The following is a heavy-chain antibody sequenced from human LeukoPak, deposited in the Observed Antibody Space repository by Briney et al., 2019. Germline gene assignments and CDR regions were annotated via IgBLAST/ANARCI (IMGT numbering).Heavy chain of an antibody. J-gene: IGHJ4*02. Sequence: GGSLRLSCAASGFTFSSYWMHWVRQAPGKGLVWVSRINSDGSGTSYADSVKGRFTISRDNAKNTLYLQMNSLRAEDTAVYYCARDDYGDYRADYWGQGTLVTVSS. CDR2: INSDGSGT. V-gene: IGHV3-74*01. CDR3: ARDDYGDYRADY. D-gene: IGHD4-17*01. CDR1: GFTFSSYW.